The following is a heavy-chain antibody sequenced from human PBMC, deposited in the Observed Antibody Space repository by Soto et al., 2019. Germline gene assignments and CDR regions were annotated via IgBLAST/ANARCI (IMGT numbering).Heavy chain of an antibody. Sequence: GGSLRLSCAASGFTFSDYYMSWIRQAPGKGLEWVSYISSSGSTIYYADSVKGRFTISRDNAKNSLYLQMNSLRAEDTAVYYCARVKIGYDYIWGSYRPNDAFDIWGQGTMVTVSS. CDR1: GFTFSDYY. CDR2: ISSSGSTI. CDR3: ARVKIGYDYIWGSYRPNDAFDI. J-gene: IGHJ3*02. V-gene: IGHV3-11*01. D-gene: IGHD3-16*02.